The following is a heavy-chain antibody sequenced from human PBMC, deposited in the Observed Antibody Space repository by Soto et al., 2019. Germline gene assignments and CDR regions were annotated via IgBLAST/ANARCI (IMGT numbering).Heavy chain of an antibody. CDR1: GFTFSSYG. Sequence: QVQLVESGGGVVQPGRSLRLSCAASGFTFSSYGMHWVRQAPGKGLEWVAVISYDGSNKYYADSVKGRFTISRDNSKNTLYLQMNSLRAEDTAVYYCAKDGDSSSSPYYGMDVWGQGTTVTVSS. CDR2: ISYDGSNK. CDR3: AKDGDSSSSPYYGMDV. V-gene: IGHV3-30*18. J-gene: IGHJ6*02. D-gene: IGHD6-6*01.